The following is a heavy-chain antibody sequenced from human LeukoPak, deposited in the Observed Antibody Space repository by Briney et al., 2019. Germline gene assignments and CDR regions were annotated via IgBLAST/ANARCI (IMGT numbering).Heavy chain of an antibody. V-gene: IGHV3-23*01. J-gene: IGHJ4*02. CDR3: AKDNTIFGVESYFDY. Sequence: GGSLRLSCAASGFTFSSYAMSWVRQAPGKGLEWVSAISGSGGSTYYADSVKGRFTISRDNSKNTLYLQMNSLRAEDTAVYYCAKDNTIFGVESYFDYWGQGTLVTVSS. CDR1: GFTFSSYA. CDR2: ISGSGGST. D-gene: IGHD3-3*01.